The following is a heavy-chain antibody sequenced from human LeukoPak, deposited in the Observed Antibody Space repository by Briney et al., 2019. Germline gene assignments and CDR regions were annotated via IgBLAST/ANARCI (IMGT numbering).Heavy chain of an antibody. CDR3: AELGITMIGGV. CDR1: GFTFSSYA. J-gene: IGHJ6*04. D-gene: IGHD3-10*02. V-gene: IGHV3-30*04. Sequence: GGSLRLSCAASGFTFSSYAMHWVRQAPGKGLEWVAVISYDGSNKYYADSVKGRFTISRDNARNSLYLQMNSLRAEDTAVYYCAELGITMIGGVWGKGTTVTISS. CDR2: ISYDGSNK.